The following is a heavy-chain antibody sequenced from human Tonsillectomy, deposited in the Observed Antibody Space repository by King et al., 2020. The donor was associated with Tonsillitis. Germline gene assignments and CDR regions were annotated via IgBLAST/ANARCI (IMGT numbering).Heavy chain of an antibody. J-gene: IGHJ4*02. CDR1: GFTFSSYA. D-gene: IGHD3-10*01. Sequence: VHLVESGGGLVQPGGSLRLSCAASGFTFSSYAMSWVRQAPGKGLEGVSAISGSGGSPYYADPVKGRFTISRDTSKNTLYLQMNSLRAEDTAVYYCAKLGSFDYWGQGTLVTVSS. CDR3: AKLGSFDY. CDR2: ISGSGGSP. V-gene: IGHV3-23*04.